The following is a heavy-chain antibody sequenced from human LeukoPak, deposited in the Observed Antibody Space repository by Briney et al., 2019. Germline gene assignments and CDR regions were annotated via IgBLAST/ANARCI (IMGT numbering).Heavy chain of an antibody. V-gene: IGHV4-59*01. CDR1: GGSINSFY. CDR2: IYSSGST. CDR3: ARNYYSSGYYYEYYYGMDV. Sequence: SETLSLTCTVSGGSINSFYWSWIRQTPEKGLQWIGYIYSSGSTNYNPSLRSRVSISVDTSENQFSLELNSVTAADTAVYYCARNYYSSGYYYEYYYGMDVWGQGTTVTVSS. D-gene: IGHD3-22*01. J-gene: IGHJ6*02.